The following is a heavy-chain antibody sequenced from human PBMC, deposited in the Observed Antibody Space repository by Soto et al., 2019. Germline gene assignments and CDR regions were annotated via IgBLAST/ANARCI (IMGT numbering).Heavy chain of an antibody. Sequence: QVQLVQSGAEVKKPGSSVKVSCKASGGTFSSYAISWVRQAPGQGLEWMGVISPICGTANYAQKFQARVTITADECTSTAYMELSSLRSEDTAVYYCARDPSNYGSGSYTGYWGQGTLVTVSS. D-gene: IGHD3-10*01. CDR2: ISPICGTA. V-gene: IGHV1-69*01. CDR1: GGTFSSYA. CDR3: ARDPSNYGSGSYTGY. J-gene: IGHJ4*02.